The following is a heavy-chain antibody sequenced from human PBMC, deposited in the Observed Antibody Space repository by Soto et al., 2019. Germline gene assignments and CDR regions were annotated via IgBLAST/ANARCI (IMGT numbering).Heavy chain of an antibody. CDR1: GGSISSGGYY. J-gene: IGHJ4*02. CDR2: IYYSGIT. V-gene: IGHV4-31*03. CDR3: ARESYGDSHCEY. Sequence: VQLQESGPGLVKPSQTLSLTCTVSGGSISSGGYYWSWIRPHPGKGLEWIGYIYYSGITYYNPSLKSRLTMSVDMSKNQFSLKLSSVTAADTAVYYCARESYGDSHCEYWGQGTLVTVSS. D-gene: IGHD4-17*01.